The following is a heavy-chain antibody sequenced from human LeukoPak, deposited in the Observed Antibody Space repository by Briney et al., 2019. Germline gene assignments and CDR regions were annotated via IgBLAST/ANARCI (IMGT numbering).Heavy chain of an antibody. V-gene: IGHV1-69*04. CDR2: IIPILGIA. J-gene: IGHJ5*02. Sequence: SVKVSCKASGGTFSSYAISWVRQAPGQGLEWMGRIIPILGIANYAQKFQGRVTITADKSTGTAYMELSSLRSEDTAVYYCAREEQWLVRNWFDPWGQGTLVTVSS. CDR3: AREEQWLVRNWFDP. D-gene: IGHD6-19*01. CDR1: GGTFSSYA.